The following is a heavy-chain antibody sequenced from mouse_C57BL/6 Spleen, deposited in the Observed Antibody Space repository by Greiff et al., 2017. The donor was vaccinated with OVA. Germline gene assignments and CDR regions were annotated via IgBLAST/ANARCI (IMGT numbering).Heavy chain of an antibody. J-gene: IGHJ4*01. Sequence: EVKLMESGGGLVKPGGSLKLSCAASGFTFSDYGMHWVRQAPEKGLEWVAYISSGSSTIYYADTVKGRFTISRDNAKNTLFLQMTSLRSEDTAMYYCARRIYGSSSGAMDYWGQGTSVTVSS. CDR1: GFTFSDYG. CDR2: ISSGSSTI. D-gene: IGHD1-1*01. CDR3: ARRIYGSSSGAMDY. V-gene: IGHV5-17*01.